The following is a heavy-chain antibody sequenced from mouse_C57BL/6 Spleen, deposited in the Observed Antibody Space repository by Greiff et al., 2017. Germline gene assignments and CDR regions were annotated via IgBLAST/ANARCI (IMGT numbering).Heavy chain of an antibody. CDR1: GYTFTSYW. Sequence: QVQLQQPGTELVKPGASVKLSCKASGYTFTSYWMHWVKQRPGQGLEWIGNINPSNGGTNYNEKFKSKATLTVDKSSSTAYMHLSSLTSEDSAVXYCARSFRNYYAMDYWGQGTSVTVSS. D-gene: IGHD2-1*01. CDR2: INPSNGGT. J-gene: IGHJ4*01. V-gene: IGHV1-53*01. CDR3: ARSFRNYYAMDY.